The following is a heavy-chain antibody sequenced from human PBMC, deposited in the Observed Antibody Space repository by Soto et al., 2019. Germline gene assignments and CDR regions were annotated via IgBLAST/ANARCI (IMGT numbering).Heavy chain of an antibody. D-gene: IGHD3-16*01. J-gene: IGHJ4*02. Sequence: QLQLQESGPGLVKPSETLSLTCTVSGGSISSSSYYWGWIRQPPGKGLEWIGSIYYSASTYYNPSLKSRVTISVDTSKNQFSLKLSSVTAADTAVYYCATILNRSHSRGIIDYWGQGTLVTVSS. CDR1: GGSISSSSYY. CDR2: IYYSAST. V-gene: IGHV4-39*01. CDR3: ATILNRSHSRGIIDY.